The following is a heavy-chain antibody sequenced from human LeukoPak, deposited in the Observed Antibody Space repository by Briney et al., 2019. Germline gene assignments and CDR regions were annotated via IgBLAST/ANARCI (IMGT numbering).Heavy chain of an antibody. CDR3: ARESLGIWFSPIDY. Sequence: SETLFLTCTVSDYSISSGYYWGWIRQPPGKGLEWIGSISHSGSTYYNPSLKSRVTISVDTSKNQFSLKLSSVTAADTAVYYCARESLGIWFSPIDYWGQGTLVTVSS. D-gene: IGHD7-27*01. CDR2: ISHSGST. J-gene: IGHJ4*02. V-gene: IGHV4-38-2*02. CDR1: DYSISSGYY.